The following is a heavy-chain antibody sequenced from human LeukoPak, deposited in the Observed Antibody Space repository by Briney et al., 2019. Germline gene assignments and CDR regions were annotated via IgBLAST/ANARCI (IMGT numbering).Heavy chain of an antibody. D-gene: IGHD6-13*01. CDR3: ATSYSG. J-gene: IGHJ4*02. Sequence: GGSLRLSCTASGFTFSSYEMNWVRQAPGKGLEWVSYISISGSTIYYADSVRGRFTISRDNAKNTLYLQMNSLRAEDTAVYYCATSYSGWGQGTLVTVSS. CDR2: ISISGSTI. V-gene: IGHV3-48*03. CDR1: GFTFSSYE.